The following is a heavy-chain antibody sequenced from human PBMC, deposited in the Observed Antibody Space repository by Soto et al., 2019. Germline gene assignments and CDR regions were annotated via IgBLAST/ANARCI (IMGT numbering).Heavy chain of an antibody. Sequence: GGSLRLSCAASGMTFNRNGMHWVRQAPGKGLEWVAVIWYDGSKTAYSDSVKGRFTISRDNAKNTLYLQMNSVRDEDTAIYYCARDRSPGDYLYYGMDVWGQGTKVTVSS. CDR1: GMTFNRNG. D-gene: IGHD1-1*01. CDR2: IWYDGSKT. V-gene: IGHV3-33*01. J-gene: IGHJ6*02. CDR3: ARDRSPGDYLYYGMDV.